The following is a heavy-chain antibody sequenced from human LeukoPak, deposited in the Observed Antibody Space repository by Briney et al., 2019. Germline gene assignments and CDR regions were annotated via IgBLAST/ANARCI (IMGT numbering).Heavy chain of an antibody. D-gene: IGHD1-26*01. CDR2: ISYDGSNK. CDR1: GFTFSNYA. V-gene: IGHV3-30-3*01. Sequence: GGSLRLSCAASGFTFSNYAMSWVRQAPGKGLEWVAVISYDGSNKYYADSVKGRFTISRDNSKNTLYLQMNSLRAEDTAVYYCARAYSGSYYAPIDYWGQGTLVTVSS. J-gene: IGHJ4*02. CDR3: ARAYSGSYYAPIDY.